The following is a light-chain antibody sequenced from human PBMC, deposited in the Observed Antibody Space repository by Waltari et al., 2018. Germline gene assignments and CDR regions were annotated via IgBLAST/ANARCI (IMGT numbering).Light chain of an antibody. J-gene: IGKJ2*01. CDR1: QSVSAY. CDR3: QQSYTTPRT. V-gene: IGKV1-39*01. Sequence: DIQMTQSPSSLSASVGDRVTIPCRASQSVSAYLNWYQQKPGTAPKLLIYAASNLHSGVPSRFSGSGSESDFSLTISALHPEDFATYYCQQSYTTPRTFGQGTKLEI. CDR2: AAS.